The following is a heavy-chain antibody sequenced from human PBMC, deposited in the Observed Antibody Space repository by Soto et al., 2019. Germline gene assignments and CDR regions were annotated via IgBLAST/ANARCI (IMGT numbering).Heavy chain of an antibody. CDR3: ARGDTTGTTGYNYYYMDV. D-gene: IGHD1-1*01. J-gene: IGHJ6*03. CDR2: ITSSSSSI. CDR1: GFTFSSYT. V-gene: IGHV3-21*01. Sequence: EVQLVESGGGLVKPGGSLRLSCAASGFTFSSYTMNWVRQAPGKGLEWVSSITSSSSSIYYADSVKGRFTISRDNAKKSLYLQMNSLRAEDTAGYYCARGDTTGTTGYNYYYMDVWGKGTTVTVSS.